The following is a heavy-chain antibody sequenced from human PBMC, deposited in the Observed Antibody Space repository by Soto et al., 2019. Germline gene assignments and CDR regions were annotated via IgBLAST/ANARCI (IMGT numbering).Heavy chain of an antibody. J-gene: IGHJ4*02. Sequence: GGSLRLSCAASGFTFSSYAMHWVRQAPGKGLEWVAVISYDGSNKYYADSVKGRFTISRDNSKNTLYLQMNSLRAEDTAVYYCARGFRGPIFGVVIAYYFDYWGQGTLVTVSS. V-gene: IGHV3-30-3*01. CDR1: GFTFSSYA. D-gene: IGHD3-3*01. CDR3: ARGFRGPIFGVVIAYYFDY. CDR2: ISYDGSNK.